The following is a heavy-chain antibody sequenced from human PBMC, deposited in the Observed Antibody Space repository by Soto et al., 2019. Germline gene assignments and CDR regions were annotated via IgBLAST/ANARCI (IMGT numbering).Heavy chain of an antibody. D-gene: IGHD3-9*01. J-gene: IGHJ4*02. CDR2: ISGSGGST. CDR1: GFTFSSYA. V-gene: IGHV3-23*01. Sequence: EVQLLESGGGLVQPGGSLRLSCAASGFTFSSYAMSWVRQAPGKGLEWVSGISGSGGSTYYADSVKGRFTISRDNSKNTLYLQMNSLRAEDTAVYYCAKLAGDYDILTGYYFDYWGQGTLVTVSS. CDR3: AKLAGDYDILTGYYFDY.